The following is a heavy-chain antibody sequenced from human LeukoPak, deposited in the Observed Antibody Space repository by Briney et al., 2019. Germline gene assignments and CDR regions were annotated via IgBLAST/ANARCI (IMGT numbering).Heavy chain of an antibody. CDR2: IYHSGSP. J-gene: IGHJ3*02. Sequence: SETLSLTCAVSGYSISSGYYWGWIRQPPGKGLEWIGNIYHSGSPYYNPSLKSRVTISVDTSKNQFSLKVSSVTVADTAVYYCARAQRSYDSSGYLRPYAFDIWGQGTMVTVSS. D-gene: IGHD3-22*01. CDR1: GYSISSGYY. V-gene: IGHV4-38-2*01. CDR3: ARAQRSYDSSGYLRPYAFDI.